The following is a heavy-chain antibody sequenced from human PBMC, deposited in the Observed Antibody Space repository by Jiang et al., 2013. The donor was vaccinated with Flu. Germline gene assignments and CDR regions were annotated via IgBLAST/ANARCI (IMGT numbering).Heavy chain of an antibody. CDR2: IIPIFGTA. Sequence: QLVESGAEVKKPGSSVKVSCKASGGTFSSYAISWVRQAPGQGLEWMGGIIPIFGTANYAQKFQGRVTITADKSTSTAYMELSSLRSEDTAVYYCAIVRWYDILTGYYWFDPWGQGTLVTVSS. D-gene: IGHD3-9*01. V-gene: IGHV1-69*06. CDR1: GGTFSSYA. CDR3: AIVRWYDILTGYYWFDP. J-gene: IGHJ5*02.